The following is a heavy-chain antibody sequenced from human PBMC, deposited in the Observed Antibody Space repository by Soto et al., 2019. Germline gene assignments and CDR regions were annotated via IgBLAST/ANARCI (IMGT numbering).Heavy chain of an antibody. Sequence: SCPTLVNPTQTLTLTCTFSGFSLSTSGVGVGWIRQPPGKALEWLALIYWDDDKRYSPSLKSRLTITKDTSKNQVVLTMTNMDPVDTATYYCAHLSTDFWSGSYTAPRSWFDPWGQGTLVTVSS. CDR2: IYWDDDK. J-gene: IGHJ5*02. D-gene: IGHD3-3*01. CDR3: AHLSTDFWSGSYTAPRSWFDP. V-gene: IGHV2-5*02. CDR1: GFSLSTSGVG.